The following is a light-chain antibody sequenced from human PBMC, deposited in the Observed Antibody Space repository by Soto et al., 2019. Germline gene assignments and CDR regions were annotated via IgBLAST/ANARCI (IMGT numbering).Light chain of an antibody. Sequence: QSVVTQPRTVSGSPGQSATISCTGTSSDVGGYNYVSWYQQHPGKAPKLMIYDVTKRPSGVPDRFSGSKSGNTASLTISGLQAEDEADYYCCSYAGSYTFDVFGTGTKVTVL. CDR1: SSDVGGYNY. CDR2: DVT. CDR3: CSYAGSYTFDV. J-gene: IGLJ1*01. V-gene: IGLV2-11*01.